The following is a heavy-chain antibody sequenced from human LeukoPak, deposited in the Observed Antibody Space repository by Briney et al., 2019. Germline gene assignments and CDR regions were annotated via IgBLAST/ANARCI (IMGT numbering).Heavy chain of an antibody. CDR1: GGSISSYY. CDR2: IYTSGST. Sequence: SETLSLTCTVSGGSISSYYWSWIRQPAGKGLEWIGRIYTSGSTNYNPSLKSRVTMSVDTSKNQFSLKLGSVTAADTAVYYCARGNYDFWSGYSTHPYYYYMDVWGKGTTVTVSS. CDR3: ARGNYDFWSGYSTHPYYYYMDV. J-gene: IGHJ6*03. D-gene: IGHD3-3*01. V-gene: IGHV4-4*07.